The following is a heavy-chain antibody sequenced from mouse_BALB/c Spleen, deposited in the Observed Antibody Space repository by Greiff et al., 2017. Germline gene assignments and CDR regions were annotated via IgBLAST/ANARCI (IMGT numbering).Heavy chain of an antibody. J-gene: IGHJ4*01. V-gene: IGHV2-9*02. Sequence: QVQLQQSGPGLVAPSQSLSITCTVSGYSLTSYGVHWVSQPPGKGLEWLGVIWAGGSTNYNSALMSRLSISKDNSKSQVFLKMNSLQTDDTAMYYCARDERCGAMDYWGQGTSVTVSS. CDR1: GYSLTSYG. CDR2: IWAGGST. CDR3: ARDERCGAMDY.